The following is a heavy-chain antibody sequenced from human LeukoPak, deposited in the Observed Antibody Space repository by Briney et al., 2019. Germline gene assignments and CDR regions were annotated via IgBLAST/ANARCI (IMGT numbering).Heavy chain of an antibody. CDR3: AKSYTHIVVVITTSRGYFDY. J-gene: IGHJ4*02. Sequence: PGGSLRLSCAASGFTFSSYAMSWVRQAPGKGLEGVSAISGSGGSTYYADSVKGRFTISRDNSKNTLYLQMNSLRAEDTAVYYCAKSYTHIVVVITTSRGYFDYWGQGTLVTVSS. CDR1: GFTFSSYA. D-gene: IGHD3-22*01. CDR2: ISGSGGST. V-gene: IGHV3-23*01.